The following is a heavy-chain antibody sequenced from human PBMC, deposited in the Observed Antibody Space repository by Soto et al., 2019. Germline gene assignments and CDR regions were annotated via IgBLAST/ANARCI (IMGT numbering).Heavy chain of an antibody. CDR2: TYYRSKWYN. V-gene: IGHV6-1*01. D-gene: IGHD3-16*01. CDR1: GDSVSGNSAA. J-gene: IGHJ4*02. Sequence: SPTLSLTCVISGDSVSGNSAAWNWIRQSPSRGLEWLGRTYYRSKWYNDYAVSVKSRITVTPDTSKNQFSLHLNSVTPEDTAVYSCARLFPYYQRPDRSIDYSCQGALVT. CDR3: ARLFPYYQRPDRSIDY.